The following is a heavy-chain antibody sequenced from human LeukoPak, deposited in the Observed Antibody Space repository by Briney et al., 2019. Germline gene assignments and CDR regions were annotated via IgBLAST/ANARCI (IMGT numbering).Heavy chain of an antibody. Sequence: ASVKVSCKGSGYTFTSYGISWVRQAPAQGLEWMGWISAYNGNTNYAQKLQGRVTMTTDTSTSTAYMELRSLRSDDTAVYYCARGVYPVYYYDSSGLMDVWGQGTTVTVSS. J-gene: IGHJ6*02. V-gene: IGHV1-18*01. CDR2: ISAYNGNT. CDR1: GYTFTSYG. D-gene: IGHD3-22*01. CDR3: ARGVYPVYYYDSSGLMDV.